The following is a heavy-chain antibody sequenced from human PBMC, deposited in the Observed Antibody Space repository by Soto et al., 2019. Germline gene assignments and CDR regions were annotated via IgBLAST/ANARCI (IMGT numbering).Heavy chain of an antibody. J-gene: IGHJ6*02. D-gene: IGHD3-10*01. Sequence: SVKVSCKASGGTFSSYAISWVRQAPGQGLEWMGGIIPIFGTANYAQKFQGGVTITADESTSTAYMELSSLRSEDTAVYYCASIRITMVRGVTYYYYGMDVWGQGTTVTVSS. CDR2: IIPIFGTA. V-gene: IGHV1-69*13. CDR1: GGTFSSYA. CDR3: ASIRITMVRGVTYYYYGMDV.